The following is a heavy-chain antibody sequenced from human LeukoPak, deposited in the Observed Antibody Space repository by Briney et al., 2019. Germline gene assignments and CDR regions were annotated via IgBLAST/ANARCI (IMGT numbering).Heavy chain of an antibody. J-gene: IGHJ3*02. D-gene: IGHD2-2*01. Sequence: SETLSLTCTVSGGSISNYYWSWIRQPAGKGLEWIGRIYTSGSTNYNPSLKSRVTMSVDTSKNQVSLKLTSVTAADTAVYYCARDGEDIVVVPAGHDAFDIWGQGTMVTVSS. V-gene: IGHV4-4*07. CDR1: GGSISNYY. CDR3: ARDGEDIVVVPAGHDAFDI. CDR2: IYTSGST.